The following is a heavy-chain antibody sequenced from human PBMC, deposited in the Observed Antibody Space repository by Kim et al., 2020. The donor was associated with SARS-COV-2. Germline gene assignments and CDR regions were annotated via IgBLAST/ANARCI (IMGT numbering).Heavy chain of an antibody. CDR1: CYTFTSNS. CDR2: IIAYNGNT. J-gene: IGHJ6*02. V-gene: IGHV1-18*04. Sequence: SVKFSCKASCYTFTSNSTSWLPQAPRQGLEWMLWIIAYNGNTNYAQKLQGRVTMTTDTSTSTAYMELRSLRSDDTAVYYCARDLRSATSPNITIFGVDRFYGMDVWGQGTTVTVSS. D-gene: IGHD3-3*01. CDR3: ARDLRSATSPNITIFGVDRFYGMDV.